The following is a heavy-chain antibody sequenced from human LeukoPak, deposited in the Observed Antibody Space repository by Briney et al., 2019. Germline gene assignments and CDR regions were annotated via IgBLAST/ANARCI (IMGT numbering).Heavy chain of an antibody. D-gene: IGHD3-22*01. CDR2: MNPNSGNT. V-gene: IGHV1-8*01. J-gene: IGHJ3*02. Sequence: GTSVKVSCMASGYTFTSYDINWVRQATAQGLEWMGWMNPNSGNTGYAQKFQGRVTMTRNTSISTAYMDLSSLRSEDTAVYYCASGGYYDRSGYYASDIWGQGTMVTVSS. CDR3: ASGGYYDRSGYYASDI. CDR1: GYTFTSYD.